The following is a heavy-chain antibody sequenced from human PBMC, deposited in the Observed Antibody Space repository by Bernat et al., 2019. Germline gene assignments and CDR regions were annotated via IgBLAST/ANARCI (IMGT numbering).Heavy chain of an antibody. V-gene: IGHV4-59*01. Sequence: QLQESGPGLVKPSETLSLTCTVSGGSISSYYWRWIRQPPGKGLEWIGYIYYSGSTNYNPSLKSRVTISVDTSKNQFSLKLSSVTAADTAVYYCARALGIFGHYFDYWGQGTLVTVSS. CDR1: GGSISSYY. CDR2: IYYSGST. CDR3: ARALGIFGHYFDY. J-gene: IGHJ4*02. D-gene: IGHD3-3*02.